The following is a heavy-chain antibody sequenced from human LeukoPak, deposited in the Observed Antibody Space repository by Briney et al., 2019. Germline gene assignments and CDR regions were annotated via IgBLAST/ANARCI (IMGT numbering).Heavy chain of an antibody. CDR3: ARRFGGIQLGIDY. CDR2: INWNGGST. V-gene: IGHV3-20*04. Sequence: PGGSLRLSCAASGFTFYDFGMSWVRQAPGKGLEWVSGINWNGGSTGYADSVKGRFTISRDNSKNSLYLQMNSLRAEDTSLYYCARRFGGIQLGIDYWGQGTLVTVSS. J-gene: IGHJ4*02. CDR1: GFTFYDFG. D-gene: IGHD3-10*01.